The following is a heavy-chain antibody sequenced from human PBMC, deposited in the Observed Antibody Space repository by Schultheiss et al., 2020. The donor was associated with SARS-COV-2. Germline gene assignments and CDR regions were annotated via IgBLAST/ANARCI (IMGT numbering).Heavy chain of an antibody. Sequence: SQTLSLTCTVSGGSISSSSYYWGWIRQPPGKGLEWIGYIYYSGSTYSKPSLRSRVTISVDTSRNQFTLNLSSVTAADTAVYYCARVSASTLDYWGQGTLVTVSS. V-gene: IGHV4-39*01. CDR1: GGSISSSSYY. D-gene: IGHD2-2*01. CDR2: IYYSGST. J-gene: IGHJ4*02. CDR3: ARVSASTLDY.